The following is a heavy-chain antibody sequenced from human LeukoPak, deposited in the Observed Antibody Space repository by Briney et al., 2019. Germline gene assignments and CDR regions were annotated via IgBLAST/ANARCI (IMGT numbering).Heavy chain of an antibody. CDR2: INPNSGGT. D-gene: IGHD5-24*01. V-gene: IGHV1-2*02. CDR1: GYTFTDYY. J-gene: IGHJ4*02. CDR3: ARNRYGYNFGY. Sequence: ASVKVSCKASGYTFTDYYFHWVRLAPGQGLEWMGWINPNSGGTNYAQKFQGRVTMTRDTSISTAYMELSSLTSDDTAVYYCARNRYGYNFGYWAQGTLVTVSS.